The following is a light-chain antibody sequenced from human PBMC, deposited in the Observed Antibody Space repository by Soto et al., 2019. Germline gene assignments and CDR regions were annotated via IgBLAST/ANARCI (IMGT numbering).Light chain of an antibody. CDR2: KAS. Sequence: DIQMTQSPSTLSASVGDRVTMSCRASQSISSWLAWYQQKPGKAPKLLIYKASSLESGVPSRFSGSGSGTEFTLTISSLQPDDFATYYCQPYNSYSPYTFGQGTNLEIK. J-gene: IGKJ2*01. V-gene: IGKV1-5*03. CDR1: QSISSW. CDR3: QPYNSYSPYT.